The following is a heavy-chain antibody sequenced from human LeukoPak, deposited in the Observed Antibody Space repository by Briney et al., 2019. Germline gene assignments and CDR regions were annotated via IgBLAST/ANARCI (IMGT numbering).Heavy chain of an antibody. CDR1: GCTFTDYD. Sequence: ASGKVSCKTSGCTFTDYDVHWVRQAPGQGLEWMGWINPNSATTNYAQRLQGRVTFTRDTSLSIAYMELSSLTSEDAAVYFCARGDFGETNTAFDVWGQGTLVAVSS. CDR2: INPNSATT. V-gene: IGHV1-8*03. D-gene: IGHD4-17*01. CDR3: ARGDFGETNTAFDV. J-gene: IGHJ3*01.